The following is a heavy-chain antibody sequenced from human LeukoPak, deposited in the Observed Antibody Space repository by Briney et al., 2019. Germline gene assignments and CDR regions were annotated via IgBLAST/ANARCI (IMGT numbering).Heavy chain of an antibody. CDR2: ISGSGGST. CDR3: AKAGFPYYDFWSGYEGAWFDP. Sequence: GGSLRLSCAASGFIFSDYGMHWVRQAPGKGLEWVSAISGSGGSTYYADSVKGRFTISRDNSKDTLYLQMNSLRAEDTAVYYCAKAGFPYYDFWSGYEGAWFDPWGQGTLVTVSS. D-gene: IGHD3-3*01. CDR1: GFIFSDYG. J-gene: IGHJ5*02. V-gene: IGHV3-23*01.